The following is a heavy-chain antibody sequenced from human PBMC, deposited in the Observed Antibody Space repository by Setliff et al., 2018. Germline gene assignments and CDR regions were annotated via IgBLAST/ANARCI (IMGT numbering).Heavy chain of an antibody. V-gene: IGHV1-69*05. CDR1: GDTFSSYA. J-gene: IGHJ6*03. Sequence: SVKVSCKASGDTFSSYAINWVRQAPGQGLEWMGGIIPISGTANYAQKFQGRVTIITDESTTTAYMELSSLGSEDTAVYYCVREGVDSRSSTDYRYYMDVWGKGTTVTVSS. CDR3: VREGVDSRSSTDYRYYMDV. D-gene: IGHD3-22*01. CDR2: IIPISGTA.